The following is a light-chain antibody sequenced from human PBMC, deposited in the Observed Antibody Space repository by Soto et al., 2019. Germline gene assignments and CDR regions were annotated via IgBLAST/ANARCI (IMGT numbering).Light chain of an antibody. V-gene: IGLV2-8*01. CDR2: DVS. J-gene: IGLJ1*01. CDR1: SSDVGGYNY. CDR3: SSYAGNNSPYV. Sequence: QSVLAQPPSASGSPGQSVTISCTGTSSDVGGYNYVSWYQQHPGKAPKLMVYDVSKRPSGVPDRFSGSKSGNTASLTVSGLQAEDEADYYCSSYAGNNSPYVFGTGTKVTVL.